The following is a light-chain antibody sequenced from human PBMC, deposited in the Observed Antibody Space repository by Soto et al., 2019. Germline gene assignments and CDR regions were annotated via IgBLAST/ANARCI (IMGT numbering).Light chain of an antibody. CDR3: TSYAGGNNV. CDR1: SSDVGGYNY. V-gene: IGLV2-8*01. Sequence: QSALTQPPSASGSPGQSVTISCTGTSSDVGGYNYVSWYQQHPGKVPKLMVYEVNKRPSGVPDRLSGSKSGNTASLTVFGLQAEDEADYYCTSYAGGNNVFGTGTKVTVL. CDR2: EVN. J-gene: IGLJ1*01.